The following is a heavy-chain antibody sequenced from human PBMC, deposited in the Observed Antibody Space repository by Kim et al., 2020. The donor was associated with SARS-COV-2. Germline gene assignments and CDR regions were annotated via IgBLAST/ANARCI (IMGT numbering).Heavy chain of an antibody. V-gene: IGHV3-7*01. J-gene: IGHJ4*02. Sequence: ESLKGRFTISRDNAKNSFFLQMNSLRPEDTAVYYCAGEGNYFGSGSYTDNWGQGTLVIVTS. CDR3: AGEGNYFGSGSYTDN. D-gene: IGHD3-10*01.